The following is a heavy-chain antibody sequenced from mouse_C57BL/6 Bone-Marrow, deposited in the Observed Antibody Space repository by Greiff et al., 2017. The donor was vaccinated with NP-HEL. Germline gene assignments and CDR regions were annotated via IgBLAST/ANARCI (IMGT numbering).Heavy chain of an antibody. D-gene: IGHD1-1*01. J-gene: IGHJ2*01. Sequence: EVKLQESGGDLVKPGGSLKLSCAASGFTFSSYGMSWVRQTPDKRLEWVATISSGGSYTYYPDSVKGRFTISRDNAKNTLYLQMSSLKSEDTAMYYCARHPTVVAYYFDYWGQGTTLTVSS. CDR3: ARHPTVVAYYFDY. CDR1: GFTFSSYG. CDR2: ISSGGSYT. V-gene: IGHV5-6*01.